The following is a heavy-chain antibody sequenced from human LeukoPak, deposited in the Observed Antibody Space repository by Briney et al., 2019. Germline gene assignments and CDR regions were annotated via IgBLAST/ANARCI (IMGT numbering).Heavy chain of an antibody. CDR1: GFTVSDYY. V-gene: IGHV3-11*01. Sequence: PGGSLRLSCAASGFTVSDYYMTWIRQAPGKGLVWVSYISSSGSTIYYGDFVKGRFTIPRDNAKNSLVLQMNSLRTEDTAVYYCARESGTYSYGAFDIWGPGTMVTVSS. J-gene: IGHJ3*02. CDR2: ISSSGSTI. D-gene: IGHD1-26*01. CDR3: ARESGTYSYGAFDI.